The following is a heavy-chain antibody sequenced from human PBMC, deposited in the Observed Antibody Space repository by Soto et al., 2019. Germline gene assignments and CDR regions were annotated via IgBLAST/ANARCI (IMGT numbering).Heavy chain of an antibody. J-gene: IGHJ6*02. CDR3: ARGPIVATTGGYYYYGLDV. CDR1: GGSFSGYF. CDR2: ISHIGSI. Sequence: ASETLSLTCAVYGGSFSGYFWSWFRQPPGKGLEWIGEISHIGSIKYNPSLKSRVTISVDTSKNQFSLKLSSVTAADTAVYYCARGPIVATTGGYYYYGLDVWGQGTTVTVSS. V-gene: IGHV4-34*01. D-gene: IGHD5-12*01.